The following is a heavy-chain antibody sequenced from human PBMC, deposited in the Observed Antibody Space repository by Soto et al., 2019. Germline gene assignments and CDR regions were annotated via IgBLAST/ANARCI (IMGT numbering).Heavy chain of an antibody. Sequence: GASVKVSCKASGGTFSSYTISWVRQAPGQGLEWMGRIIPILGIANYAQKFQGRVTMTRDTSTSTVYMELSSLRSEDTAVYYCATSSTLNYDFWSGYGTPDYWGQGTLVTVSS. CDR1: GGTFSSYT. J-gene: IGHJ4*02. CDR3: ATSSTLNYDFWSGYGTPDY. V-gene: IGHV1-69*02. CDR2: IIPILGIA. D-gene: IGHD3-3*01.